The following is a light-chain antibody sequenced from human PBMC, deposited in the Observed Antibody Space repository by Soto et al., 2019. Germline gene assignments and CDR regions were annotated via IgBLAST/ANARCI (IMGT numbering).Light chain of an antibody. V-gene: IGKV3-20*01. CDR3: KQYGSSPPYT. CDR2: GAS. J-gene: IGKJ2*01. Sequence: EIVLTQSPGTLSLSPGERATLSCRASQSVSSSYLAWYQQKPGQAPRLLIYGASSRATGIPDRFSGSGSGTDFTLTISRLEPEDFTVYYCKQYGSSPPYTFGQETKLEIK. CDR1: QSVSSSY.